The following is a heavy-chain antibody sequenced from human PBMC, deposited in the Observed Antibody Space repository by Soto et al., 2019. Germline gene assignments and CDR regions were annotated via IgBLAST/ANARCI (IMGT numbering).Heavy chain of an antibody. CDR1: GGTFSSYA. J-gene: IGHJ6*02. V-gene: IGHV1-69*01. D-gene: IGHD2-2*01. Sequence: QVQLVQSGAEVKKPGSSVKVSCKASGGTFSSYAISWVRQAPGQGLEWMGGIIPIFGTANYAQKFQGRVTITADESTSKAYMELSSLRSEDTAVYYCARDRVVPAAILKHYYYYGMDVWGQGTTVTVSS. CDR2: IIPIFGTA. CDR3: ARDRVVPAAILKHYYYYGMDV.